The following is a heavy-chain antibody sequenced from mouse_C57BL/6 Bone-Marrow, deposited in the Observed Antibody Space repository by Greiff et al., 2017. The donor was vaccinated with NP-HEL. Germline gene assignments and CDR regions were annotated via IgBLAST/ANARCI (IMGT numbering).Heavy chain of an antibody. J-gene: IGHJ1*03. D-gene: IGHD1-1*01. Sequence: VQLQQSGAELARPGASVKLSCKASGYTFTSYGISWVKQSTGQGLEWIGEIYPRSGNTYYNEKFKGKATLTADKYSSTAYMELRSLTSEDSAVYFCARDGAYYYGSSYWYFDVWGTGTTVTVSS. V-gene: IGHV1-81*01. CDR3: ARDGAYYYGSSYWYFDV. CDR1: GYTFTSYG. CDR2: IYPRSGNT.